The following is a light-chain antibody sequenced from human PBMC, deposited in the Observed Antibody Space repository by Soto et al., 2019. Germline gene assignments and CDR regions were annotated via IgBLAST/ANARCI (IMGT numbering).Light chain of an antibody. CDR2: EGF. Sequence: QSALTQPASVSGSPGQSITISCTGTSSDVGGSGLVSWYQFHPGKAPKLLIFEGFKRPSGVSNRFSGSKSGSTASLTISGLQAEDEADYYCAAWDDSLSVRVFGGGTKLTVL. J-gene: IGLJ3*02. CDR3: AAWDDSLSVRV. CDR1: SSDVGGSGL. V-gene: IGLV2-23*01.